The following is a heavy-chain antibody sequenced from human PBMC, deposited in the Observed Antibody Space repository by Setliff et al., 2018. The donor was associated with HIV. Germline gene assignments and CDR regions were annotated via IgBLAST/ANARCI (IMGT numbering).Heavy chain of an antibody. CDR3: ARDFRP. CDR2: INPNSGGT. J-gene: IGHJ5*02. Sequence: ASVKVSCKASGDTFTGYYMHWVRQAPGQGLEWMGWINPNSGGTNYAQKFQGRFTISRDNVNNSAFLHMNNLRAEDTALYYCARDFRPWGQGTLVTVSS. CDR1: GDTFTGYY. V-gene: IGHV1-2*02.